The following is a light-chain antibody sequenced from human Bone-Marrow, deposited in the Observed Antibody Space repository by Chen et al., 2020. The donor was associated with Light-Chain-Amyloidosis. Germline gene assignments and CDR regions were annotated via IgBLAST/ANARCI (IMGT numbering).Light chain of an antibody. V-gene: IGLV1-44*01. Sequence: QSVLTPPPSASGTPGQRVTISCSGSSSNIGSNTVNWYQQLPGTAPKLLIYDNNQRPSGVPDRFSGSKSGTSASLAISGLQSEDEADYYCAARDDSLNGPWVFGGGTKLTV. CDR1: SSNIGSNT. CDR2: DNN. CDR3: AARDDSLNGPWV. J-gene: IGLJ3*02.